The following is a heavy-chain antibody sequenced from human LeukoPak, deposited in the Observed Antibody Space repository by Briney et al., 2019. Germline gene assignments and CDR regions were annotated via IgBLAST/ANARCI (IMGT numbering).Heavy chain of an antibody. J-gene: IGHJ4*02. CDR3: TRDLDDFWSGYTY. D-gene: IGHD3-3*01. CDR2: IRSKAYGGTT. V-gene: IGHV3-49*04. Sequence: PGGSLRLSCAASGFTFSGSAMSWVRQAPGEGLEWVGFIRSKAYGGTTEYAASVKGRFTISRDDSKSIAYLQMNSLKTEDTAVYYCTRDLDDFWSGYTYWGQGTLVTVSS. CDR1: GFTFSGSA.